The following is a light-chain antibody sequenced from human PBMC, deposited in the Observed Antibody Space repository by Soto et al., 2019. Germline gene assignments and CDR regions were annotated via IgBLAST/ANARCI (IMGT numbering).Light chain of an antibody. V-gene: IGLV1-40*01. Sequence: QSVLTQPPSVSGAQGKRVPIPSPGTSSTTGAGYDVHWFQQLPGTAPKLLIYGNKNRPSGVPDRISGSKSGTSASLAITGLQAEDEADYYCQSYDSSLNCGVFGGGTKLTVL. CDR3: QSYDSSLNCGV. CDR1: SSTTGAGYD. J-gene: IGLJ2*01. CDR2: GNK.